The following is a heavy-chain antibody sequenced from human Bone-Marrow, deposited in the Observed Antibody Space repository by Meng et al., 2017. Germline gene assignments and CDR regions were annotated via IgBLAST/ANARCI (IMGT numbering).Heavy chain of an antibody. J-gene: IGHJ3*02. CDR2: IIPIFGTA. Sequence: SVKVSCKASGGTFSSYAISWVRQAPGQGLEWMGGIIPIFGTANYAQKFQGRVTITADKSTSTAYMELSSLRSEDTAVYYCASGGSGSYFDAFDIWGQGTMVTFAS. CDR3: ASGGSGSYFDAFDI. D-gene: IGHD3-10*01. CDR1: GGTFSSYA. V-gene: IGHV1-69*06.